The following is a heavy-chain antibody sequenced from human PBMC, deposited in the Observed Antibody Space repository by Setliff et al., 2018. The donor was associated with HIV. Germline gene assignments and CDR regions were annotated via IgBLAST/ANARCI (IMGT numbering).Heavy chain of an antibody. J-gene: IGHJ4*02. D-gene: IGHD3-22*01. CDR2: IYQNGLT. CDR1: GDSISSRNW. Sequence: SETLSLTCAVTGDSISSRNWWSWVRQAPGKGLQWIGEIYQNGLTNYSPSLKSRVTMSVGTSKNQFSLKLNSLIAADTAVYFCARGGPDYYDYPYFDSWGQGTLVTVSS. CDR3: ARGGPDYYDYPYFDS. V-gene: IGHV4-4*02.